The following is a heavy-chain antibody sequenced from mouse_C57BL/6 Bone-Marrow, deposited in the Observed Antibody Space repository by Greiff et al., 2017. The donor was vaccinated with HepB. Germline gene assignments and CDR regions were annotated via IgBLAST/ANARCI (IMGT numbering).Heavy chain of an antibody. CDR2: IYPRAGST. D-gene: IGHD3-2*02. J-gene: IGHJ2*01. CDR3: ARTAQAIFFDY. Sequence: VQLQESGPELVKPGASVKLSCKASGYTFTSYDINWVKQRPGQGLEWIGWIYPRAGSTKYNEKFKGKATLTVDTSSSTAYMELHSLTSEDSAVYFCARTAQAIFFDYWGQGTTLTVSS. V-gene: IGHV1-85*01. CDR1: GYTFTSYD.